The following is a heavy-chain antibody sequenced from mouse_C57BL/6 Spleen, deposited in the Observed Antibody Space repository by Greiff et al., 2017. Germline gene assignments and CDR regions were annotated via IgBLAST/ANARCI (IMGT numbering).Heavy chain of an antibody. CDR3: ARGVLLRYPATGYFDY. CDR2: IYPGDGDT. Sequence: VQLQQSGPELVKPGASVKISCKASGYAFSSSWMNWVKQRPGKGLEWIGRIYPGDGDTNYNGKFKGKATLTADKSSSTAYMQLSSLTSEDSAVYFGARGVLLRYPATGYFDYWGQGTTLTVSS. V-gene: IGHV1-82*01. D-gene: IGHD1-1*01. J-gene: IGHJ2*01. CDR1: GYAFSSSW.